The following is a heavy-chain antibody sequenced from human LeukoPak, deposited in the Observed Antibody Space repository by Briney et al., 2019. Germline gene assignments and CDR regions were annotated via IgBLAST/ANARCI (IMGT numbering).Heavy chain of an antibody. CDR1: GYTFTGYY. D-gene: IGHD4-11*01. CDR2: INPNSGGT. V-gene: IGHV1-2*02. CDR3: AREPVTTVGPHFDY. J-gene: IGHJ4*02. Sequence: EASVKVSCKASGYTFTGYYMRWVRQAPGQGLEWMGWINPNSGGTNYAQKFQGRVTMTRDTSISTAYMELSRLRSDDTAVYYCAREPVTTVGPHFDYWGQGTLVTVSS.